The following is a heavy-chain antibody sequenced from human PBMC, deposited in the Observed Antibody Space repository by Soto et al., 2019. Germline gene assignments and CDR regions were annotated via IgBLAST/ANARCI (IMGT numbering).Heavy chain of an antibody. D-gene: IGHD3-3*01. CDR2: INPSGGST. Sequence: ASVKVSCKASGYTFTSYYMHWVRQAPGQGLEWMGIINPSGGSTSYAQKFQGRVTMTRDTSTSTVYMELSSLRSEDTAVYYCARELVFGVVTLAYYYYYSMDVWGQGTTVTVSS. CDR3: ARELVFGVVTLAYYYYYSMDV. V-gene: IGHV1-46*01. CDR1: GYTFTSYY. J-gene: IGHJ6*02.